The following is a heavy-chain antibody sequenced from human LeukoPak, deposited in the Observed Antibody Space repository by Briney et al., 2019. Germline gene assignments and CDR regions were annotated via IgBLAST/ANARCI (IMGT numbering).Heavy chain of an antibody. CDR2: ISYDGSNK. J-gene: IGHJ4*02. V-gene: IGHV3-30-3*01. Sequence: GGSLRLSCEPSGFTFSSYAMHWVRQAPGTGLEGVAVISYDGSNKYYADSLKGRFTISRDNSKNTLYLQMNSLRAEDTAVYYCAREHVWELAYFDYWGQGTLVTVSS. CDR1: GFTFSSYA. CDR3: AREHVWELAYFDY. D-gene: IGHD3-10*01.